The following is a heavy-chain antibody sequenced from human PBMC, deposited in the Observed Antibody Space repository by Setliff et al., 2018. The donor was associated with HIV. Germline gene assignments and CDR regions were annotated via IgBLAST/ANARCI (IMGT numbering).Heavy chain of an antibody. CDR2: ISPDESER. Sequence: GSLRLSCSTSGFNFRDSWMSWLRLAPGKGLEWVANISPDESERYSVDSVRGRFTVSRDNAKSSLYLQMNSLRGEDTAVYYCARPLLRTNPVYGILGNWFDSWGRGTLVTVSS. J-gene: IGHJ5*01. CDR3: ARPLLRTNPVYGILGNWFDS. D-gene: IGHD2-8*01. CDR1: GFNFRDSW. V-gene: IGHV3-7*01.